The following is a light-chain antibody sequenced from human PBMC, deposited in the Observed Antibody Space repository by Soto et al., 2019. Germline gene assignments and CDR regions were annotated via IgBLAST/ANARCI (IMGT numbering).Light chain of an antibody. CDR2: RND. Sequence: QSVLTQPPSASGTPGQRVTISCSGSSSNIGSNYVYWYQQLPGTAPKLLIYRNDQRPSGVPDRFSGSKSGTSASLAISGLRSEDEADYHCAEWDDSLSGLVVFGGGTKLTVL. CDR3: AEWDDSLSGLVV. J-gene: IGLJ2*01. V-gene: IGLV1-47*01. CDR1: SSNIGSNY.